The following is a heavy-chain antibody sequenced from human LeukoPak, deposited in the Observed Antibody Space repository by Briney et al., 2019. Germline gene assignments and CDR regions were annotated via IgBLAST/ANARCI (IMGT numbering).Heavy chain of an antibody. D-gene: IGHD3-22*01. CDR1: GFTFSDYY. J-gene: IGHJ4*02. Sequence: PGGSLRLSCAASGFTFSDYYMSWIRQAPGKGLEWVSYISSSGSAIFYADSVKGRFTISRDNGKNSLYLQMNSLRAEDTAVYYCARDSNGYCYFDYWGQGTLVTISS. CDR3: ARDSNGYCYFDY. CDR2: ISSSGSAI. V-gene: IGHV3-11*04.